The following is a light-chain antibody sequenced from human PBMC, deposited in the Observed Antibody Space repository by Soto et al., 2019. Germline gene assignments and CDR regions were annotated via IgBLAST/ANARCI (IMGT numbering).Light chain of an antibody. V-gene: IGLV2-8*01. CDR3: SSYAGSNNFV. CDR2: EVS. Sequence: QSVLTQPPSASGSPLQSATISCTGTSSAVGGYNYVSWYQQHPGKAPKLMIYEVSKRPSGVPDRFSGSKSGNTASLTVSGLQAEDEADYYCSSYAGSNNFVFGTGSKVTVL. CDR1: SSAVGGYNY. J-gene: IGLJ1*01.